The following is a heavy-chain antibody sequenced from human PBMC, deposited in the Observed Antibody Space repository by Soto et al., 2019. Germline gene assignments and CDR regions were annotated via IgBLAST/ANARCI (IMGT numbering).Heavy chain of an antibody. J-gene: IGHJ3*02. Sequence: SETLSLTCAVYGGSFSGYYWSWIRQPPGKGLEWIGEINHSGSTNYNPSLKSRVTISVDTSKNQFSLKLSSVTAVDTAVYYCARVRITIFGVVTFDAFDIWGQGTMVTVSS. D-gene: IGHD3-3*01. CDR3: ARVRITIFGVVTFDAFDI. CDR1: GGSFSGYY. CDR2: INHSGST. V-gene: IGHV4-34*01.